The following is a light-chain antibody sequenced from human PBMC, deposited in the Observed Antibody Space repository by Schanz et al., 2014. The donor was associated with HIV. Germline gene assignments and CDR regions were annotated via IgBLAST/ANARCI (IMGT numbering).Light chain of an antibody. J-gene: IGLJ3*02. CDR3: CSSAGSSTLEV. V-gene: IGLV2-14*03. CDR2: DVT. CDR1: SSDVGGYDY. Sequence: QSALTQPASVSGSPGQSITISCTGDSSDVGGYDYVSWYQQHPGKAPKLIIYDVTDRPSGVSFRFSGSKSGNTASLTISGLQAEDEADYYCCSSAGSSTLEVFGGGTKLTVL.